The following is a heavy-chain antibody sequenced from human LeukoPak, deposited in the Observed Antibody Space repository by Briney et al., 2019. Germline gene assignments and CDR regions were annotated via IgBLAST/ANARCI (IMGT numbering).Heavy chain of an antibody. CDR2: INPGGGST. CDR3: ARDREWGPEDYYDG. V-gene: IGHV1-46*01. D-gene: IGHD3-22*01. Sequence: ASVKVSCKASGYTFTNYYIHWVRQAPGQGLEWMGIINPGGGSTMYAQKFQGRVTMTWDTSTSTVYMELSSLRSEDTAVYYCARDREWGPEDYYDGWGQGTLVTVSP. J-gene: IGHJ4*02. CDR1: GYTFTNYY.